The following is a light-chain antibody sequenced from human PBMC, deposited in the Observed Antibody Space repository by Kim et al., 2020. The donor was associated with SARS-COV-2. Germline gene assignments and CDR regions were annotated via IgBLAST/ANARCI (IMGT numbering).Light chain of an antibody. CDR3: QQYNNFRT. J-gene: IGKJ1*01. V-gene: IGKV3-15*01. CDR1: QSVSTN. CDR2: GAS. Sequence: SVSPGERVMLSCRARQSVSTNLVWYQQKPGQAPRLLIYGASTRATGIPARFSGSGSGTEFTLTISSLQSEDFAVYYCQQYNNFRTFGQGTKVDIK.